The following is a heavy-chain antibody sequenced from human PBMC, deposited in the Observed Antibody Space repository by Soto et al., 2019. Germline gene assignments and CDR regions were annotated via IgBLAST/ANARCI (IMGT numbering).Heavy chain of an antibody. J-gene: IGHJ3*01. Sequence: SSETLSLTCSVSGGSISSYFRNWLRQPPGKGLEWIGYIYDDGTTDYNPSLKSRVTILLDMSKNQFSLKLSSVTAADTAVYYCVSSRSAIYGDALDAWGQGTMVTVSS. D-gene: IGHD2-2*01. CDR2: IYDDGTT. V-gene: IGHV4-59*03. CDR1: GGSISSYF. CDR3: VSSRSAIYGDALDA.